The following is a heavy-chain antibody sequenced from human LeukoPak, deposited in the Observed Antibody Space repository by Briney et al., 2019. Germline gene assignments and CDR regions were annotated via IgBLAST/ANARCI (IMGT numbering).Heavy chain of an antibody. CDR2: FDPKDGET. J-gene: IGHJ5*02. Sequence: GASVKVSCKVSGYTLTELSMHWVRQAPGKGLEWMGSFDPKDGETIYAQKFQGRVTMTEDTSTDTAYMELNSLRSEDTAVYYCARGRSVVVPTNWFDPWGQGTLVTVSS. CDR3: ARGRSVVVPTNWFDP. CDR1: GYTLTELS. D-gene: IGHD3-22*01. V-gene: IGHV1-24*01.